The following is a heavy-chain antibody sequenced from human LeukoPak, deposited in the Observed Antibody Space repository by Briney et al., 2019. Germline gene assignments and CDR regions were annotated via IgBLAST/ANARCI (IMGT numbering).Heavy chain of an antibody. CDR2: IGASGADT. J-gene: IGHJ3*01. Sequence: GGSLRLSCEASGFTFSNYAMAWVRQAPGKGLDWVSVIGASGADTYYSDSVKGRFTVSRDNSKDTLFLHMSSLRAEDTAVYFCATRPRDSSGYYLGAFDGWGQGTMVSVSS. CDR3: ATRPRDSSGYYLGAFDG. D-gene: IGHD3-22*01. CDR1: GFTFSNYA. V-gene: IGHV3-23*01.